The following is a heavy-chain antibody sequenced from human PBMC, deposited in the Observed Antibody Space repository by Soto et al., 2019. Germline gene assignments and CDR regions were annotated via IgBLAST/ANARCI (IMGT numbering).Heavy chain of an antibody. D-gene: IGHD3-10*01. CDR1: GGSISSYY. J-gene: IGHJ4*02. V-gene: IGHV4-59*08. CDR3: ARVGGFGATTIDY. CDR2: IYYSGST. Sequence: SVTLSLTCTVSGGSISSYYWSWIRQPPGKGLEWIGYIYYSGSTNYNPSLKSRVTISVDTSKNQFSLKLSSVTAADTAVYYCARVGGFGATTIDYWGQGTLVTVSS.